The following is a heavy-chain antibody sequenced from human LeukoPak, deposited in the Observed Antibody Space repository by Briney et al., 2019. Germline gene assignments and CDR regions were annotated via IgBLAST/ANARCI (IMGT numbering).Heavy chain of an antibody. CDR1: EFTFSSYW. Sequence: GGSLRLSCAASEFTFSSYWMSWVRQAPGKGLEWVANIKQDGGQIYYLESVKGRFTVSRDNAKNSLYLQMNSLRAEDTAVYYCARLGARQVLEYWGQGTLVTVSS. J-gene: IGHJ4*02. D-gene: IGHD4-17*01. V-gene: IGHV3-7*01. CDR3: ARLGARQVLEY. CDR2: IKQDGGQI.